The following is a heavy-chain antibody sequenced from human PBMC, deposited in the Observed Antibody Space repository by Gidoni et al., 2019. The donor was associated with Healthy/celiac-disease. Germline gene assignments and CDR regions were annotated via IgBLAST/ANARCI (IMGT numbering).Heavy chain of an antibody. D-gene: IGHD2-2*01. CDR2: ISGSGGST. V-gene: IGHV3-23*01. CDR3: AKSRGEYCSSTSCYADY. Sequence: EVQLLESGGGLVQPGGSLRLSCAASGFTFSSYAMSWVRQAPGKGLELVSAISGSGGSTYYADSVKGRFTISRDNSKNTLYLQMNSLRAEDTAVYYCAKSRGEYCSSTSCYADYWGQGTLVTVSS. J-gene: IGHJ4*02. CDR1: GFTFSSYA.